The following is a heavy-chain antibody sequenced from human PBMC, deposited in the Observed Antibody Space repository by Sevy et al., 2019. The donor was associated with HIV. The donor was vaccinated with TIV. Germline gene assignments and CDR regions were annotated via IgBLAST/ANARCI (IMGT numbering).Heavy chain of an antibody. CDR3: ASVGGYGGNSVLPNDY. J-gene: IGHJ4*02. V-gene: IGHV3-30*04. CDR2: ISYDGSNK. D-gene: IGHD2-21*02. Sequence: GGSLRLSCAASGFTFSSYAMHWVRQAPGKGLEWVAVISYDGSNKYYADSVKGRFTISRDNSKNTLYLQMNSLRAEDTAVYYCASVGGYGGNSVLPNDYWGQGTLVTVSS. CDR1: GFTFSSYA.